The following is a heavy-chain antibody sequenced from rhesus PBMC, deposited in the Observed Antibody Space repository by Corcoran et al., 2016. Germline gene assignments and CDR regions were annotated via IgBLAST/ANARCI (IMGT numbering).Heavy chain of an antibody. D-gene: IGHD4-17*01. CDR3: VRHPEHANFEYRFPV. CDR1: GYSINSGYG. CDR2: IGGTDGAT. V-gene: IGHV4-127*01. J-gene: IGHJ5-1*01. Sequence: QGQLQESGPGLVKPSETLSLTCSVSGYSINSGYGWSWIRQSPGKGLEWIGYIGGTDGATNNNPSLKSRFTISKDTAKNQFSLKLTSVVAADTAVYYCVRHPEHANFEYRFPVWGAGVLVIVSS.